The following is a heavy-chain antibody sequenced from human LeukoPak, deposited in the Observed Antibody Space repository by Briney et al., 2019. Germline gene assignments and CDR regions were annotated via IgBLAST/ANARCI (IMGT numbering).Heavy chain of an antibody. CDR3: AKELYGWYYDY. CDR2: VSGSGGST. V-gene: IGHV3-23*01. J-gene: IGHJ4*02. Sequence: PGGSLRLSCAASGFTFSIYAMSWVRQAPGKGLEWVSGVSGSGGSTYYADSVKGRFTISRDTSKNTLYLQMKSLRAEDTAVYYCAKELYGWYYDYWGQGTLVTVSS. D-gene: IGHD6-19*01. CDR1: GFTFSIYA.